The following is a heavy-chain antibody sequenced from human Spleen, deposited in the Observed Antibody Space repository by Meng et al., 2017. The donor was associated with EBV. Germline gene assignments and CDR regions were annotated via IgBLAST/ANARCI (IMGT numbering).Heavy chain of an antibody. CDR2: IYHSGRS. D-gene: IGHD2/OR15-2a*01. Sequence: REAGPGLGGPWGTLSLTCAVSGGSISSSDWWSWVRQSPAKGLEWIGEIYHSGRSNYNPSLKSRVTMSVNKSKNQFSLNLSSVTAADTAVYYCARWRRNSRNYLAGFDPWGQGTLVTVSS. V-gene: IGHV4-4*02. J-gene: IGHJ5*02. CDR1: GGSISSSDW. CDR3: ARWRRNSRNYLAGFDP.